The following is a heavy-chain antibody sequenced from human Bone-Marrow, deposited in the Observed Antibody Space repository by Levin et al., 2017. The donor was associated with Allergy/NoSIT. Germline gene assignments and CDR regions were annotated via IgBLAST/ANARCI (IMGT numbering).Heavy chain of an antibody. CDR2: MFFSGSP. CDR3: ARGRSDGCYPLFDF. Sequence: SQTLSLTCVISGDSISTSYFSWIRQSPGKGLEWIGYMFFSGSPNYNPSLKTRVTFSLDRSKKQFSLNLTSVTAADTAVYYCARGRSDGCYPLFDFWGQGILVTVSS. V-gene: IGHV4-59*01. D-gene: IGHD3-22*01. CDR1: GDSISTSY. J-gene: IGHJ4*02.